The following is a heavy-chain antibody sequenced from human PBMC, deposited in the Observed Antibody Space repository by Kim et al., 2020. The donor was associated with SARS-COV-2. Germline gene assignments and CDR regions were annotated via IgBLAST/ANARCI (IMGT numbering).Heavy chain of an antibody. Sequence: EDSGKGRFTVSRENADNTLYLQRNSQRAEDTALYYCAKDHESSGWPTFDYWGQGTLVTVSS. CDR3: AKDHESSGWPTFDY. V-gene: IGHV3-23*01. D-gene: IGHD3-22*01. J-gene: IGHJ4*02.